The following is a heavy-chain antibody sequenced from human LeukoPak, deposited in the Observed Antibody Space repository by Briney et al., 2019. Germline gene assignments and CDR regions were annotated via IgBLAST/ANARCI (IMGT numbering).Heavy chain of an antibody. CDR3: ARGPRITLVRGGQWYYYMDV. Sequence: ASVKVSCRASGGTFSSYAISWVRQAPGQGLEWMGIINPSGGSTSYAQKFQGRVTMTRDMSTSTVYMELSSLRSEDTAVYYCARGPRITLVRGGQWYYYMDVWGKGTTVTISS. J-gene: IGHJ6*03. CDR1: GGTFSSYA. D-gene: IGHD3-10*01. CDR2: INPSGGST. V-gene: IGHV1-46*01.